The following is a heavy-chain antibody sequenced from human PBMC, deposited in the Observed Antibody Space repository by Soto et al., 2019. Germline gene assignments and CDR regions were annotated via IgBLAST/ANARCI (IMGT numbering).Heavy chain of an antibody. CDR1: GTSVSNYY. CDR3: ARGGIQMSYAFDY. V-gene: IGHV4-4*07. D-gene: IGHD5-18*01. J-gene: IGHJ4*02. CDR2: IYTSGST. Sequence: QVQLQESGPGLVKPSETLSLTCSVSGTSVSNYYWSWIRQPPGKGLEHIGRIYTSGSTSYNPSLKSRVTMSMDTSQTQIFLSLTSVTAADTAVYYCARGGIQMSYAFDYWGQGILVTVSS.